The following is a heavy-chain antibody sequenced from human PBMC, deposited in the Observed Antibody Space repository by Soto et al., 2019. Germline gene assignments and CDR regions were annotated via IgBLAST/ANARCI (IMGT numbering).Heavy chain of an antibody. J-gene: IGHJ4*02. D-gene: IGHD2-21*01. CDR3: ARDLTQCDGDCQNY. Sequence: GGSLRLSCAASGFTVSTNYMTWVRQAPGKGLEWVSLIYSGGSTFYADSVKGRFTISRDKSKNTLYLQMNSLRVEDTAVYYCARDLTQCDGDCQNYWGRGTLVTVSS. CDR2: IYSGGST. CDR1: GFTVSTNY. V-gene: IGHV3-66*01.